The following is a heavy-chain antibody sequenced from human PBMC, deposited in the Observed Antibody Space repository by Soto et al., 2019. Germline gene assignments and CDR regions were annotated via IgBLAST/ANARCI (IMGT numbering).Heavy chain of an antibody. CDR2: NYKEGTYS. Sequence: GGSAIFSCAASGFIFKRYWMPWVRQSPGMELMGISRNYKEGTYSDYADSVRGLFTISRDNVNDTLYLQMNNLSAEDYGLYYCTIVHWRSSTGSADYWGPGTLVTVSS. CDR3: TIVHWRSSTGSADY. J-gene: IGHJ4*02. D-gene: IGHD3-10*01. CDR1: GFIFKRYW. V-gene: IGHV3-74*01.